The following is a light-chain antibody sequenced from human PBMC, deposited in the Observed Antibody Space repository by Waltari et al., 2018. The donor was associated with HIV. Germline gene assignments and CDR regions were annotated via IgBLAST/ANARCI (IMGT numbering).Light chain of an antibody. J-gene: IGKJ4*02. CDR1: PRVQEF. Sequence: EIVLTQSPAILSVSPGETANLSRRASPRVQEFLAWDQRRPGQVPRLVVYDASKRAAGVPDRFRGSGFGTDVTLTISRLGPEDVAFYDCQHRTTWPPTFGGGTRVEIE. CDR3: QHRTTWPPT. CDR2: DAS. V-gene: IGKV3-11*01.